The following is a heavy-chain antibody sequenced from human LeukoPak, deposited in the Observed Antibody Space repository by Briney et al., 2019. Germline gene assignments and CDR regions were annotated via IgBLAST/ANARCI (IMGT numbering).Heavy chain of an antibody. V-gene: IGHV4-59*01. J-gene: IGHJ4*02. Sequence: PSETLSLTCAVYGGSFSGYYWSWIRQPPGKGLEWIGYIYYSGSTNYNPSLKSRVTISVDTSKNQFSLKLSSVTAADTAVYYCARDHPSYGDYGAFDYWGQGTLVTVSS. CDR2: IYYSGST. CDR3: ARDHPSYGDYGAFDY. D-gene: IGHD4-17*01. CDR1: GGSFSGYY.